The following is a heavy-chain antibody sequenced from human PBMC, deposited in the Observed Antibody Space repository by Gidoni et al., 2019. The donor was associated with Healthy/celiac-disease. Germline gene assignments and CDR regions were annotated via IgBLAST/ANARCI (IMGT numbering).Heavy chain of an antibody. CDR2: IWYDGSNK. V-gene: IGHV3-33*01. Sequence: QVQLVESGGGVVQPGRSLRLSCAASGFTFSSYGMHWVRQAPGKGLEWVAVIWYDGSNKYYADSVKGRFTISRDNSKNTLYLQMNSLRAEDTAVYYCARDLIPYYYGSGSHPWGQGTLVTVSS. J-gene: IGHJ5*02. CDR1: GFTFSSYG. CDR3: ARDLIPYYYGSGSHP. D-gene: IGHD3-10*01.